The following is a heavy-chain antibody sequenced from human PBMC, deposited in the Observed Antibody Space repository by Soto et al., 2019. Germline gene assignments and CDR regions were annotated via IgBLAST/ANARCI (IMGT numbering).Heavy chain of an antibody. CDR3: ARARLSPDY. J-gene: IGHJ4*02. Sequence: PGGSLRLSCTASGFTFKRYWMSWVRQAPGKGLEWVANIKEDGSEKYYVDSVKGRFTISRDNAENSLYLQMNSLRVEDTAVYYCARARLSPDYWGQGTLVTVSS. CDR2: IKEDGSEK. CDR1: GFTFKRYW. V-gene: IGHV3-7*01. D-gene: IGHD3-22*01.